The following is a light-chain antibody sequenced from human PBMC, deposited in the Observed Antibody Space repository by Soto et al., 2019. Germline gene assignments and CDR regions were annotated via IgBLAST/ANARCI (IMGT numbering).Light chain of an antibody. CDR3: QQYNNWPSIT. CDR1: QSVSSN. J-gene: IGKJ5*01. V-gene: IGKV3-15*01. Sequence: IVVTQSPAALSVSPGARATLSCRVSQSVSSNLAWYQQKPGPAPRPIIYGASTRATGIPARFSGSGSGTEFTLTISSLQSEDFAVYYCQQYNNWPSITFGQGTLLEIK. CDR2: GAS.